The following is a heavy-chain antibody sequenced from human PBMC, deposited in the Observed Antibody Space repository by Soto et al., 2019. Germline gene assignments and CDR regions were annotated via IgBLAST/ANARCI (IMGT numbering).Heavy chain of an antibody. CDR3: TTDPGDYEDF. J-gene: IGHJ4*02. V-gene: IGHV3-15*01. D-gene: IGHD4-17*01. Sequence: EVQLVESGGDLVQPGGCLRLSCAASGITFTNAWMSWVRQAPGKGLEWVGRIKNKADGGTTDYAAPVRGRFTISRDDSKNTLFLQMNSLETEDTAVYYCTTDPGDYEDFWGQGTLVTVSS. CDR2: IKNKADGGTT. CDR1: GITFTNAW.